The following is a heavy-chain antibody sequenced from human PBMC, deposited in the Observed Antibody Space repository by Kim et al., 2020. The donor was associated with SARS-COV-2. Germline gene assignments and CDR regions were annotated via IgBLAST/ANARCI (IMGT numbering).Heavy chain of an antibody. D-gene: IGHD2-2*01. CDR2: K. J-gene: IGHJ4*02. CDR3: AGGSTSRTDY. V-gene: IGHV3-21*01. Sequence: KYYTGSVKGRFNISRDTAKNSLYLQMNSLRAEDTAVYYCAGGSTSRTDYWGQGTLVTVSS.